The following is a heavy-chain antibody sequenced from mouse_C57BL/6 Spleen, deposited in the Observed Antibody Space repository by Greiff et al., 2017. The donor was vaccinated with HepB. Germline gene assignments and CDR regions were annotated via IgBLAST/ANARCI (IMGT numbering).Heavy chain of an antibody. J-gene: IGHJ3*01. CDR1: GYTFTSYW. CDR2: IHPNSGST. CDR3: ARAKGAWFAY. D-gene: IGHD3-3*01. Sequence: QVQLQQPGAELVKPGASVTLSCKASGYTFTSYWMHWVQQRPGQGLEWIGMIHPNSGSTNYNEKFKSKATLTVDKSSSTAYMQLSSLTYEDSAVYYCARAKGAWFAYWGQGTLVTVSA. V-gene: IGHV1-64*01.